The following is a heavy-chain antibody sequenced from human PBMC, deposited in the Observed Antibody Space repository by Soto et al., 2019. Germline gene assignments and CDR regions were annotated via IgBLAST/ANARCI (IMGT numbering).Heavy chain of an antibody. CDR2: IIPILGIA. Sequence: QVQLVQSGAEVKKPGSSVKVSCKASGGTFSSYTISWVRQAPGQGLEWMGRIIPILGIANYAQKLQGRVTITADKSTSTAYMELSSLRSEDTAVYYCARARVAYCSSKSCYEDYGGQVTLVTVSS. CDR1: GGTFSSYT. D-gene: IGHD2-2*01. CDR3: ARARVAYCSSKSCYEDY. J-gene: IGHJ4*02. V-gene: IGHV1-69*02.